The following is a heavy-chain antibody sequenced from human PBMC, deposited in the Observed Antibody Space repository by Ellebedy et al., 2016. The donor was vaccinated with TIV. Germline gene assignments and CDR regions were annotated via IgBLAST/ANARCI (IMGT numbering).Heavy chain of an antibody. CDR2: INFGGST. J-gene: IGHJ4*02. D-gene: IGHD6-25*01. V-gene: IGHV4-4*02. CDR3: ARDEVSGSPTFDH. CDR1: GGSSSYSNW. Sequence: MPSETLSLTCTVSGGSSSYSNWFSWVRQPPGKGLEWIGEINFGGSTNYNPSLKSRVTISVDESKNQFSLILRSVTAADTAVYFCARDEVSGSPTFDHWGQGSLVTVSS.